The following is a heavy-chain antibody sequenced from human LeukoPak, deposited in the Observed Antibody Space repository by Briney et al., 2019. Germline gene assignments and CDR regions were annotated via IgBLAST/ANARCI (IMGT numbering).Heavy chain of an antibody. D-gene: IGHD6-19*01. V-gene: IGHV3-23*01. CDR1: GFTFSSYA. J-gene: IGHJ6*03. CDR2: ISGSGGST. CDR3: AKSVSSGLRYYYMDV. Sequence: GGSLRLSCAASGFTFSSYAMSWVRQAPGKGLEWVSAISGSGGSTYYADSVKGRFTISRDNSKNTLYLQMNSLRAEDTAVYYCAKSVSSGLRYYYMDVWGKGTTVTVSS.